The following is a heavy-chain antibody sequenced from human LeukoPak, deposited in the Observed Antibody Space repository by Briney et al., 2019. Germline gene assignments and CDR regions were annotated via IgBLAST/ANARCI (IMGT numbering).Heavy chain of an antibody. CDR2: IYYSGST. V-gene: IGHV4-39*01. D-gene: IGHD3-3*01. J-gene: IGHJ5*02. CDR3: ARAYYDFWSAPGSNWFDP. Sequence: SETLSLTCTVSGGSISISSYYWGWIRQPPGKGLEWIGSIYYSGSTYYNPSLKSRVTISVDTSKNQFSLKLSSVTAADTAVYYCARAYYDFWSAPGSNWFDPWGQGTLVTVSS. CDR1: GGSISISSYY.